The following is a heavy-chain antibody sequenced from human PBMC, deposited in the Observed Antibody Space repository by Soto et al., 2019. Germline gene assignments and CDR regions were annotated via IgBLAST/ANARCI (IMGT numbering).Heavy chain of an antibody. V-gene: IGHV4-59*01. J-gene: IGHJ3*02. Sequence: SETLSLTCTVSGGSISSYYWSWIRQPPGKGLEWIGYIYYSGSTNYNPSLKSRATISVDTSKNQFSLKLSSVTAADTAVYYCARDWPSGVTRPGAFDIWGQGTMVTVSS. CDR1: GGSISSYY. CDR3: ARDWPSGVTRPGAFDI. CDR2: IYYSGST. D-gene: IGHD1-26*01.